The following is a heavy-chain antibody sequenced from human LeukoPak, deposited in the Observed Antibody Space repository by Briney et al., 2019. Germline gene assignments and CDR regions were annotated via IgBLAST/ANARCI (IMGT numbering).Heavy chain of an antibody. Sequence: GGSLRLSCAASGFTFSSYGMHWVRQAPGKGLEWVAVISYDGSNKYYADSVKGRFTISRDNSKNTLYLQMNSLRAEDTAVYYCAKDRGSSPEAGMDVWGQGTTVAVSS. CDR2: ISYDGSNK. D-gene: IGHD6-13*01. V-gene: IGHV3-30*18. CDR3: AKDRGSSPEAGMDV. CDR1: GFTFSSYG. J-gene: IGHJ6*02.